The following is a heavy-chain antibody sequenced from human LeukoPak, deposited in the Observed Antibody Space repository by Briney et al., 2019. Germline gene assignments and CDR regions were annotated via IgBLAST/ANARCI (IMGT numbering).Heavy chain of an antibody. D-gene: IGHD6-19*01. CDR3: ARDPLLYSSGWLDDAFDI. Sequence: GTSLRLSCAVSGFTISSHGMHWVRQAPGKGLEWVAMISYDGNSKYYGDSVKGRFTISRDNSKNTLYLQMDSLRAEDTAVYYCARDPLLYSSGWLDDAFDIWGQGTMVTVSS. V-gene: IGHV3-30*03. CDR1: GFTISSHG. CDR2: ISYDGNSK. J-gene: IGHJ3*02.